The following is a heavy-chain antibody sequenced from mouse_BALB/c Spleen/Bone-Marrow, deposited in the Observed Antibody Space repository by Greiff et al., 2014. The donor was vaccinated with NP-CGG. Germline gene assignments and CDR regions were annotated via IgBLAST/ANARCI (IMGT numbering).Heavy chain of an antibody. CDR2: IDPFNGGT. CDR3: APLSRYFDV. V-gene: IGHV1S135*01. CDR1: GYSFTSYY. D-gene: IGHD6-2*01. Sequence: VQLQQSGPELMKPGASVKISCKASGYSFTSYYMHWVKQSYGKSLEWIGYIDPFNGGTSYNQKFKGKATLTVDKSSSTAYMHLSSLTSEDSAVYYCAPLSRYFDVWGAGTTVTVSS. J-gene: IGHJ1*01.